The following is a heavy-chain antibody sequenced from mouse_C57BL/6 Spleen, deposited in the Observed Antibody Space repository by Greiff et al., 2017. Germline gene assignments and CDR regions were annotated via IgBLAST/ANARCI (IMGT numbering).Heavy chain of an antibody. V-gene: IGHV1-62-2*01. CDR3: ARQEVGAYDYDGVVVYY. D-gene: IGHD2-4*01. CDR1: GYTFTEYT. J-gene: IGHJ2*01. Sequence: VQLQESGAELVKPGASVKLSCKASGYTFTEYTIHCVKQRSGQGLEWIGWFYPGSGSIKYNEKFKDKATLTADKSSSTVYMELSRLTSEDSAVFFCARQEVGAYDYDGVVVYYWGQGTTLTVSS. CDR2: FYPGSGSI.